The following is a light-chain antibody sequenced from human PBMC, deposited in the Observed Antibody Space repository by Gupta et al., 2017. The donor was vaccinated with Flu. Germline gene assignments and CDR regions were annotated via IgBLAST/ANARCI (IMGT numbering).Light chain of an antibody. J-gene: IGLJ1*01. CDR1: RLGDKY. CDR3: QAWDSSTYV. CDR2: QDS. V-gene: IGLV3-1*01. Sequence: SYDLTQPPSVSVSPGQTARITCSGERLGDKYVCWYQQKPGQSPVLVFSQDSNRPSWIPERFSGSNSGNTATLTISGTQPMDEADYYCQAWDSSTYVFGGGTKVTVL.